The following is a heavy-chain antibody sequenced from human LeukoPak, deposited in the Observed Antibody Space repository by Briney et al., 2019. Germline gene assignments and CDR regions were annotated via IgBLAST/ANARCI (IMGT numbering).Heavy chain of an antibody. CDR1: GYTLTELS. CDR3: ATDRGYDFWSGYFPFAY. J-gene: IGHJ4*02. D-gene: IGHD3-3*01. CDR2: FDPEDGET. Sequence: GASVKVSCKVSGYTLTELSMHWVRQAPGKGLEWMGGFDPEDGETIYAQKFQGRVTMTEDTSTDTAYMELSSLRSEDTAVYYCATDRGYDFWSGYFPFAYWGQGTLVTVSS. V-gene: IGHV1-24*01.